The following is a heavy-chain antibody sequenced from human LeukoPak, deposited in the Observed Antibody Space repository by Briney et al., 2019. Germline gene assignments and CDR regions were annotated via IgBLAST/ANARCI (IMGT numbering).Heavy chain of an antibody. CDR3: ASSGYSGYFERYYFDY. D-gene: IGHD5-12*01. Sequence: PGRSLRLSCAASGFTSTYYRMNWVSQPPGKGLEWVSSITSSCIYTYYADTVKGRFTSSRDNAKTSLYPEMNSLRAEDTALYYCASSGYSGYFERYYFDYWGQGTLVTVSS. CDR1: GFTSTYYR. J-gene: IGHJ4*02. CDR2: ITSSCIYT. V-gene: IGHV3-21*01.